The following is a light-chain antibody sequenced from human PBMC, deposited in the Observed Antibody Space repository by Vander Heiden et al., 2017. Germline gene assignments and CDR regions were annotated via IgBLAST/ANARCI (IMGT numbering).Light chain of an antibody. CDR3: QQRSNWPPYT. Sequence: EIVLTQSPATLSLSPGESATLSCSASQSVSSYLAWYQQKPGQAPRHLIYDAANRATGIPARFSGSGSGTDVTLTISSLEPEDFAVYYCQQRSNWPPYTFGQGTKLEIK. J-gene: IGKJ2*01. CDR1: QSVSSY. V-gene: IGKV3-11*01. CDR2: DAA.